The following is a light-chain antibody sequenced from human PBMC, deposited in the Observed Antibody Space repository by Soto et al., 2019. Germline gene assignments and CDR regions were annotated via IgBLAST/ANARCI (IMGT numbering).Light chain of an antibody. CDR3: GTWDSSLRGV. V-gene: IGLV1-51*01. CDR2: DNN. Sequence: QSVLKQPPSVSAAPGQTVTISCSGSSSNIGNNYVSWYQQLPGTAPKLLIYDNNKRPSGIPDRFSGSKSGTSATLGITGLQTGDEADYYCGTWDSSLRGVFGGGTKVTVL. J-gene: IGLJ2*01. CDR1: SSNIGNNY.